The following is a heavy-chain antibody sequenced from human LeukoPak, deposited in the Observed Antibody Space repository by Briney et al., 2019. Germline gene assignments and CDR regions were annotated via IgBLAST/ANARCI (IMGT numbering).Heavy chain of an antibody. CDR1: GYTXTGYY. D-gene: IGHD6-13*01. CDR2: INPNSGGT. J-gene: IGHJ4*02. Sequence: GASVKVSCKASGYTXTGYYMHWVRQAPGQGLEWMGWINPNSGGTNYAQKFQGRVTMTRDTSISTAYMELSRLRSDDTAVYYCERGSDDNLYSSSWNFDYWGQGTLVTVSS. V-gene: IGHV1-2*02. CDR3: ERGSDDNLYSSSWNFDY.